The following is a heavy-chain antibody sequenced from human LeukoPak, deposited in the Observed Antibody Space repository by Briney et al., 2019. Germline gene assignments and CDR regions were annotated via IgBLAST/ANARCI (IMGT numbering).Heavy chain of an antibody. CDR3: ARDRGGYCSSTSCYFDS. Sequence: GGSLRLSCAASGFTFSSYSMNWVRQAPGKGLEWVSSISSSSSYIYYADSVKGRFTISRDNAKNSLYLQMNSLRAEDTAVYYCARDRGGYCSSTSCYFDSWGQGTLVTVSS. D-gene: IGHD2-2*01. V-gene: IGHV3-21*01. J-gene: IGHJ4*02. CDR2: ISSSSSYI. CDR1: GFTFSSYS.